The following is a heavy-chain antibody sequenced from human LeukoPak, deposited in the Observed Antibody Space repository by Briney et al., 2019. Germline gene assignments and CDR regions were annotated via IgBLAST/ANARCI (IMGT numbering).Heavy chain of an antibody. Sequence: GGSLRLSCAASGFTFSSYAMHWVRQAPGKGLEYVSAISSNGGSTYYANSVKGRFTISRDNSKNTLYLQMGSLRAEDMAVYYCAREISNYGGFFDYWGQGALVTVSS. V-gene: IGHV3-64*01. CDR3: AREISNYGGFFDY. CDR1: GFTFSSYA. CDR2: ISSNGGST. D-gene: IGHD4-11*01. J-gene: IGHJ4*02.